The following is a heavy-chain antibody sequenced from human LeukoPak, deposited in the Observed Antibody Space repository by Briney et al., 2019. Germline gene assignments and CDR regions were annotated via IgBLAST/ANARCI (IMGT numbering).Heavy chain of an antibody. CDR1: GFTFGNYG. CDR2: INWNGGST. CDR3: ARAQTYGDSRLHLDY. J-gene: IGHJ4*02. V-gene: IGHV3-20*04. D-gene: IGHD2-21*02. Sequence: GGSLRLSCAASGFTFGNYGMSWVRHAPGKGLEWVSGINWNGGSTVYADSVEGRFTISRDNAKNSQYLQMNSLRVEDTALYYCARAQTYGDSRLHLDYWGQGTLVTVSP.